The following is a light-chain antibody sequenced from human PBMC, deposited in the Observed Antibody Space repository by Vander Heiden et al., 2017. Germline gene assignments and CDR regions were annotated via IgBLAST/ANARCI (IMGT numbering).Light chain of an antibody. CDR3: QQSDSTPST. CDR1: QSISSY. Sequence: DIQMTQSPSSLSASVGDRVTITCRASQSISSYLNWYQQKPVKAPKLLIYAASSLQSGVPSRFSGSGSGTDFTLTISRLQPEDFATYYCQQSDSTPSTFGQGTKLEIK. CDR2: AAS. V-gene: IGKV1-39*01. J-gene: IGKJ2*01.